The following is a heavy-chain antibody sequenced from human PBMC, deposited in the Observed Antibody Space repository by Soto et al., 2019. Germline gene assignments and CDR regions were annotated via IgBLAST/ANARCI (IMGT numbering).Heavy chain of an antibody. CDR1: GFTFNDYA. CDR3: AKSKLTVTTRFSAFDI. V-gene: IGHV3-9*01. D-gene: IGHD4-17*01. CDR2: ISWNSGSI. J-gene: IGHJ3*02. Sequence: GGSLRLSCAASGFTFNDYAMHWVRQAPGKGLEWVSGISWNSGSIGYADSVKGRFTISRDNAKNSLYLQMNSLRAEDTALYYCAKSKLTVTTRFSAFDIWGQGTMVTVSS.